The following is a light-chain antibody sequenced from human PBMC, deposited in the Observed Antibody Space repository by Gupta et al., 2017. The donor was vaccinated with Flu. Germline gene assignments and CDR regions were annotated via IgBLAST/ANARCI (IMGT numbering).Light chain of an antibody. CDR3: QQYYSTLSYT. Sequence: LCERATINCKSSQSVLYSSNNKNYLAWYQQKPGQPPKLLIYWASTRESGVPDRFSGSGSGTDFTLTISSLQAEDVAVYYCQQYYSTLSYTFGQGTKLEIK. V-gene: IGKV4-1*01. CDR1: QSVLYSSNNKNY. CDR2: WAS. J-gene: IGKJ2*01.